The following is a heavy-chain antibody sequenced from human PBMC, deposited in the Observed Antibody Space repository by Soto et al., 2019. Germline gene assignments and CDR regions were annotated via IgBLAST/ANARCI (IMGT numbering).Heavy chain of an antibody. CDR2: IYHSGST. D-gene: IGHD2-21*02. V-gene: IGHV4-30-2*01. Sequence: PSETLSLTCAVSGGSISSGGYSWSWIRQPPGRGQEWIGYIYHSGSTYYNPSLKSRVTISVDRSKNQFSLKLSSVTAADTAVYYCARVAYCGGDCYRGFDPWGQGTLVTVSS. CDR3: ARVAYCGGDCYRGFDP. CDR1: GGSISSGGYS. J-gene: IGHJ5*02.